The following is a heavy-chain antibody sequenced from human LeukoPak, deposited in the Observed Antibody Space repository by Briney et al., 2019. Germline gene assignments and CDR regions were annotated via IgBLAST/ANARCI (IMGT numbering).Heavy chain of an antibody. CDR3: ARDCGGDCYVGGFDY. CDR2: ISAYNGNT. V-gene: IGHV1-18*01. J-gene: IGHJ4*02. Sequence: SVKVSCKASGYTFTSYDINWVRQAPGQGLEWMGWISAYNGNTNYAQKLQGRVTMTTDTSTSTAYMELRSLRSDDTAVYYCARDCGGDCYVGGFDYWGQGTLVTVSS. D-gene: IGHD2-21*02. CDR1: GYTFTSYD.